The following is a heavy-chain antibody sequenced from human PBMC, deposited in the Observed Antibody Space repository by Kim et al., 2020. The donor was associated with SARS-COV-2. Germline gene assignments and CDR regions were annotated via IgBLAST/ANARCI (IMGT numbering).Heavy chain of an antibody. CDR1: GFTFNNFG. V-gene: IGHV3-30*18. Sequence: GGSLRLSCAASGFTFNNFGMHWIRQAPGKGLEWVAFISYEGSMKYYTDSAKGRFTISRDSSKKTLYLQMNRLRPDDTAMYFCAKSLGVFAIRAYSYGLDVWGQGTTVTVSS. CDR3: AKSLGVFAIRAYSYGLDV. CDR2: ISYEGSMK. D-gene: IGHD2-8*01. J-gene: IGHJ6*02.